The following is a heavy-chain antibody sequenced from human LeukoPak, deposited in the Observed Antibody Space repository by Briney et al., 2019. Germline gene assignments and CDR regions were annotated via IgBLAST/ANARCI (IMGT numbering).Heavy chain of an antibody. CDR2: INHSGST. CDR1: GGSFSGYY. Sequence: SVTLSLTCAVYGGSFSGYYWSWIRQPPGKGLEWIGEINHSGSTNYNPSLKSRVTISVDTSKNQFSLKLSSVTAADTAVYYCARGLMVRGFNGMDVWGQGTTVTVSS. CDR3: ARGLMVRGFNGMDV. V-gene: IGHV4-34*01. D-gene: IGHD3-10*01. J-gene: IGHJ6*02.